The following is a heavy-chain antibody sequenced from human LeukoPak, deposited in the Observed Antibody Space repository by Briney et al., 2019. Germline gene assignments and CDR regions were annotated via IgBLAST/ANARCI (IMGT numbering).Heavy chain of an antibody. J-gene: IGHJ4*02. CDR2: INPNSGNT. CDR1: GYTFSSYD. V-gene: IGHV1-8*01. CDR3: ARRSDYYDSSAYYY. Sequence: ASVKVSCKASGYTFSSYDINWVRQATGQGLEWMGWINPNSGNTGYAPKFQGRVTMTRNTSISTAYMELSSLRSEDTAAYYCARRSDYYDSSAYYYWGQGTLVPVSS. D-gene: IGHD3-22*01.